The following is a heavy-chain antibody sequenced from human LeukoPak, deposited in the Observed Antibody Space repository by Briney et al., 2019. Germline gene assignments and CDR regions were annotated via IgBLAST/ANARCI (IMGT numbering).Heavy chain of an antibody. CDR2: INPNSGGT. CDR1: GYTFTGYY. Sequence: ASVKVSCKASGYTFTGYYMHWVRQAPGQGLEWMGWINPNSGGTNYAQKFQGRVTMTRDTSISTAYMELSRLRSDDTAVYYCARIVGGESSGYFDYWGQGTLVTVSS. V-gene: IGHV1-2*02. J-gene: IGHJ4*02. CDR3: ARIVGGESSGYFDY. D-gene: IGHD2-21*01.